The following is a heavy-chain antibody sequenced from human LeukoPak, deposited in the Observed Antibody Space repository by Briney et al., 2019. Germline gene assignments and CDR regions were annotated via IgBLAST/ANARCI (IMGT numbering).Heavy chain of an antibody. CDR3: ARDPVWLASFPPDY. D-gene: IGHD6-19*01. V-gene: IGHV1-18*01. CDR2: ISTYNGNT. CDR1: GYTFTSYG. J-gene: IGHJ4*02. Sequence: VASVKVSCKASGYTFTSYGISWVRQAPGRGLEWMGWISTYNGNTNYAQKLQGRVTITTDTSTSTAYMELRSLRSDDTAVYYCARDPVWLASFPPDYWGQGTLVTVSS.